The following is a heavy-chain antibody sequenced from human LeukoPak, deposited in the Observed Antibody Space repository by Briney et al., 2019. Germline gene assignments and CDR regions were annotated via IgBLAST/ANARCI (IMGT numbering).Heavy chain of an antibody. CDR1: GASISTYY. Sequence: SETLSLTCTVSGASISTYYWSWLRQPPGKGLEWIGYLFFGGSTNYNPSLKSRVTISSDTFKNQLSLKLTSVTAADTAVYYCARAGGGWSFDYLGQGTLVTVSS. D-gene: IGHD6-19*01. CDR2: LFFGGST. CDR3: ARAGGGWSFDY. V-gene: IGHV4-59*12. J-gene: IGHJ4*02.